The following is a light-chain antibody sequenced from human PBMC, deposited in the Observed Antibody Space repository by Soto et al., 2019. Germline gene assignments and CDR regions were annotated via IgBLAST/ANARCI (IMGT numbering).Light chain of an antibody. Sequence: EIVMTQSPATLSVSPGERATLSCRASQSVSSTLSWYQQKPGQAPRLLIYGASTRATGIPARFSGSGSGTEFTLTISSLQSEDFAVYYCQQYNNWPKPFGQGTKLEIK. CDR2: GAS. J-gene: IGKJ2*01. CDR3: QQYNNWPKP. CDR1: QSVSST. V-gene: IGKV3-15*01.